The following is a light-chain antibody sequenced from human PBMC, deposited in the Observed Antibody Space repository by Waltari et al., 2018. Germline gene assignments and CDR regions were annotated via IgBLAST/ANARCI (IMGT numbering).Light chain of an antibody. J-gene: IGKJ2*01. CDR3: LQRIEFPYT. Sequence: DIVMTQTPLSLPVTPGEPASISRSSSQSLLDSDDGNTYLDWYLQKPGQSPQVLIYTLSDRASGIPDRFTGSGSGTDFTLKISRVEAEDVGVYYCLQRIEFPYTFGQGTKLEIK. CDR2: TLS. V-gene: IGKV2-40*01. CDR1: QSLLDSDDGNTY.